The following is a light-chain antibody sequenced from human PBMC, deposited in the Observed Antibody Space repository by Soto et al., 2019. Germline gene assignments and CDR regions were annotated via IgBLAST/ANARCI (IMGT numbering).Light chain of an antibody. CDR1: SSDVGGYNY. CDR2: DVS. J-gene: IGLJ3*02. CDR3: SSYTSSSTLV. Sequence: QSVLTQPASVSGSPGQSITISCTGTSSDVGGYNYVSGYQQHPGKAPKLMIYDVSNRPSGVSNRFSGSKSGNKASLTISGLQAEDEDDYYCSSYTSSSTLVFGGGTKLTVL. V-gene: IGLV2-14*01.